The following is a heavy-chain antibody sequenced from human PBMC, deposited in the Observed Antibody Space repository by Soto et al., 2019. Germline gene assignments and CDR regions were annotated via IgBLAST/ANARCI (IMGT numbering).Heavy chain of an antibody. CDR1: GFGLSTYA. V-gene: IGHV3-23*01. Sequence: ELQLLESGGGFVQPGGSLRLSCTASGFGLSTYAISWVRQAPGKGLEWVSVISANSGNTDYADSVKGQFTISRDKSENTVFLQMNRMRAEDTAVYYCALPSCGGDCYSPFDYWGQGTLVTVSS. CDR2: ISANSGNT. D-gene: IGHD2-21*02. J-gene: IGHJ4*02. CDR3: ALPSCGGDCYSPFDY.